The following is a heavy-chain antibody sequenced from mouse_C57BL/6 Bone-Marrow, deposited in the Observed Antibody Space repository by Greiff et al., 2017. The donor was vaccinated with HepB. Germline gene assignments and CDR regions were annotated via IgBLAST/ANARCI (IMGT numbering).Heavy chain of an antibody. J-gene: IGHJ4*01. CDR1: GFTFSSYG. CDR3: ARPRYYVSNYAMDY. V-gene: IGHV5-6*02. CDR2: ISSGGSYT. D-gene: IGHD1-1*01. Sequence: EVKLVESGGDLVKPGGSLKLSCAASGFTFSSYGMSWVRQTPDKRLEWVATISSGGSYTYYPDSVKGRFTISRDNAKNTLYLQMSSLKSEDTAMYYCARPRYYVSNYAMDYWGQGTSVTVSS.